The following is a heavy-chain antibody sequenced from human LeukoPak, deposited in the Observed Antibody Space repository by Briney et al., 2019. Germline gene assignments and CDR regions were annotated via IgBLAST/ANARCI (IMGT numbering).Heavy chain of an antibody. D-gene: IGHD3-9*01. CDR2: IYPGDSDT. CDR1: GYTFTDYW. Sequence: GESLKISCEGSGYTFTDYWIGWVRQMPGKGLEWMGIIYPGDSDTRYSPSFQGQVTISADKSISTAYLQWSSLKASDTAMYYCASNILTGYPGYWGQGTLVTVSS. CDR3: ASNILTGYPGY. J-gene: IGHJ4*02. V-gene: IGHV5-51*01.